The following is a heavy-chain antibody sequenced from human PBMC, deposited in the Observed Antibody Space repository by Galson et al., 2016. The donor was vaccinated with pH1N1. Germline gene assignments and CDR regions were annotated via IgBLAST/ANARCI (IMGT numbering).Heavy chain of an antibody. J-gene: IGHJ4*02. Sequence: SLRLSCAVSGFTFSIFGMSWLRQAPGKGLEWISAISGVGDSTYHADSVKGRFTISRDNSKNTLNLQMSSLRAEDPAVYYCAKHDGSGYYYSRRLHWGQGTLVTVSS. CDR3: AKHDGSGYYYSRRLH. D-gene: IGHD3-3*01. CDR2: ISGVGDST. CDR1: GFTFSIFG. V-gene: IGHV3-23*01.